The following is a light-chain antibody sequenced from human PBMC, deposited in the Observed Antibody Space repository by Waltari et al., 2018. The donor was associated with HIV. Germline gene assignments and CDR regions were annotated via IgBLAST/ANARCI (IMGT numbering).Light chain of an antibody. CDR3: NSYRSSDTVI. CDR2: AVH. J-gene: IGLJ2*01. V-gene: IGLV2-14*01. CDR1: NSDVGFYNL. Sequence: QSALAQPASVSGSPGQSITISCTGRNSDVGFYNLHSWYQQFPGKAPQLISYAVHSRPSGGSSRFSGSKSGNTASLTISDLQAEDEAEYFCNSYRSSDTVIFGGGTKLTIL.